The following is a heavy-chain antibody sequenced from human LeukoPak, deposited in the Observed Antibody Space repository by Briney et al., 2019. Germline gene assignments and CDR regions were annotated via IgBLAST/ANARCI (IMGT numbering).Heavy chain of an antibody. CDR1: GGPISSSSYY. D-gene: IGHD4-23*01. Sequence: SETLSLTCTVSGGPISSSSYYWGWIPQPPGKGLEWIGSIYYSGSTYYNPSLKSRVTISVDTSKNQFSLKLSSVTAADTAVYYCANSANYGGNSGYFDCWGQGTLVTVSS. V-gene: IGHV4-39*01. CDR3: ANSANYGGNSGYFDC. CDR2: IYYSGST. J-gene: IGHJ4*02.